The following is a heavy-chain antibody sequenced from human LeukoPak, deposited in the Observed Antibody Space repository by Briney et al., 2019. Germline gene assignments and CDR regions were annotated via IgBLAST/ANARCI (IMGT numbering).Heavy chain of an antibody. V-gene: IGHV4-39*01. J-gene: IGHJ4*02. D-gene: IGHD3-22*01. Sequence: PSETLSLTCTVSGGSISSSSYYWGWIRQPPGKGLEWIGSIYYSGSTYYNPSLKSRVTISVDTSKNQFSLKLSSVIAADTAVYYCARRLVPYYVSSGYFDYWGQGTLVTVSS. CDR3: ARRLVPYYVSSGYFDY. CDR2: IYYSGST. CDR1: GGSISSSSYY.